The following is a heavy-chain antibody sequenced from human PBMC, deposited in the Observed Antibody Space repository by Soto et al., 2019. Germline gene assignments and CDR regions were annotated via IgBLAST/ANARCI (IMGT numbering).Heavy chain of an antibody. CDR2: VFYKGNT. D-gene: IGHD5-18*01. CDR1: GGSITGYY. J-gene: IGHJ4*02. V-gene: IGHV4-59*01. Sequence: QVQLQESGPGLVKPSETLSLTCTVSGGSITGYYWTWIRQPPGNGLEWIGYVFYKGNTNYNPSLKSRVTISVATSANQFSLRLSSVTAADTAVYYCARSGDSFGFTDYWGQGTLVTVSS. CDR3: ARSGDSFGFTDY.